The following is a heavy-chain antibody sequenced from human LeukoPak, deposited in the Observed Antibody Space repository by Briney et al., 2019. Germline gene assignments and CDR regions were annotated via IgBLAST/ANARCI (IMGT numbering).Heavy chain of an antibody. CDR1: GGTLSSYA. J-gene: IGHJ4*02. CDR2: IIPIFGTA. Sequence: SVKVSCKASGGTLSSYAISWVRQAPGQGLEWMGRIIPIFGTANYAQKFQGRVTITTDESTSTAYMELSSLRAEDTAVYYCARVGSSSGSLGYWGQGTLVTVSS. CDR3: ARVGSSSGSLGY. V-gene: IGHV1-69*05. D-gene: IGHD6-19*01.